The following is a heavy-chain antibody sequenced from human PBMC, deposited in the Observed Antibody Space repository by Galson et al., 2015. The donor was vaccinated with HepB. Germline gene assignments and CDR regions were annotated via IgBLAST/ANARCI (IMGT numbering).Heavy chain of an antibody. CDR3: APTSTVTTGTFDP. CDR2: ISSSSSYT. V-gene: IGHV3-11*06. J-gene: IGHJ5*02. Sequence: SLRLSCAASGFTFSDYYMSWIRQAPGKGLEWVSYISSSSSYTNYADSVKGRFTISRDNAKNSLYLQMNSLRAEDTAVYYCAPTSTVTTGTFDPWGQGTLVTVSS. CDR1: GFTFSDYY. D-gene: IGHD4-17*01.